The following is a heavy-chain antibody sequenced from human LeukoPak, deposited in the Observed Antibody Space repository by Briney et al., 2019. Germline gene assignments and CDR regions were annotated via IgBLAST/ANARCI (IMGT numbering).Heavy chain of an antibody. CDR3: ARRHYYDSSADY. CDR1: GGSFSGYY. Sequence: SETLSLTCAVHGGSFSGYYWSWIRQPPGKGLEWIGEINHSGSTNYNPSLKSRVTISVDTSKNQFSLKLSSVTAADTAVYYCARRHYYDSSADYWGQGTLVTVSS. J-gene: IGHJ4*02. D-gene: IGHD3-22*01. CDR2: INHSGST. V-gene: IGHV4-34*01.